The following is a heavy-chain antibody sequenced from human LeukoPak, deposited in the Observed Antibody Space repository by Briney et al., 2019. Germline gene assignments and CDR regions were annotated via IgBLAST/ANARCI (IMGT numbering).Heavy chain of an antibody. CDR1: GFTFSSCA. J-gene: IGHJ4*02. V-gene: IGHV3-23*01. D-gene: IGHD2-2*01. CDR2: ISGSGGRP. Sequence: GGSLRLSCAASGFTFSSCAMSWVRQAPGEGLEWVSAISGSGGRPYYADSVKGRFTISRDNSKNTLYLQMNSLRAEDTAVYYCARHPEPGYCSSTSCHESYFDYWGQGTLVTVSS. CDR3: ARHPEPGYCSSTSCHESYFDY.